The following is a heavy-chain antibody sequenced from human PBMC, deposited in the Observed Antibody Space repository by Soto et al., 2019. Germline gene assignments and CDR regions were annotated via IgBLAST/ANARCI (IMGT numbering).Heavy chain of an antibody. J-gene: IGHJ4*02. Sequence: QLQLQESGSGLVKPSQTLSLTCAVSGGSISSGGYSWSWIRQPPGKGLEWIGYIYHSGSTYYNPSPKSRVTTSVATSKTQFSMKLSSVTAADTAVSYCARGMTTVTTIDYWGQGTLVTVSS. CDR1: GGSISSGGYS. V-gene: IGHV4-30-2*01. D-gene: IGHD4-4*01. CDR3: ARGMTTVTTIDY. CDR2: IYHSGST.